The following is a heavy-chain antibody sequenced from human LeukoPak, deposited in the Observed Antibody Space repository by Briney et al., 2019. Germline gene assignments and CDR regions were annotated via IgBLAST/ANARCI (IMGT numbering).Heavy chain of an antibody. D-gene: IGHD3-22*01. Sequence: SETLSLTCAVYGGSFSGYYWSWIRQPPGKGLEWIGEINHSGSTNYNPSLKSRVTISVDTSKNQFSLKLSSVTAADTAVYYCARAEYYYVSSGYSRVAFDIWGQGTMVTVSS. CDR1: GGSFSGYY. CDR2: INHSGST. CDR3: ARAEYYYVSSGYSRVAFDI. J-gene: IGHJ3*02. V-gene: IGHV4-34*01.